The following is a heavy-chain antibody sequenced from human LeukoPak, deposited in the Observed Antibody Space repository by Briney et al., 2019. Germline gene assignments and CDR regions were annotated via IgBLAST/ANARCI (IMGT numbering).Heavy chain of an antibody. V-gene: IGHV4-59*08. J-gene: IGHJ4*02. CDR2: IYYSGST. Sequence: SETLSLTCTVSGGSISSYYWSWIRQPPGKGLEWIGYIYYSGSTNYNPSLKSRVTISVDTSKNQFSLKLSSVTAADTAVYYCARHTYYDILTGIDYWGQGTLVTVSS. D-gene: IGHD3-9*01. CDR3: ARHTYYDILTGIDY. CDR1: GGSISSYY.